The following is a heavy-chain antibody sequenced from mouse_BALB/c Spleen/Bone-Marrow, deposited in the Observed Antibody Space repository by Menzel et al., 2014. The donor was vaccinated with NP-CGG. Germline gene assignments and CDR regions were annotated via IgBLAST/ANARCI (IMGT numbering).Heavy chain of an antibody. Sequence: DVKLQESGPELVKPGASVKISCKTSGYTFTEYTIHWVKRSHGKSLEWIGNINPNIGGTTYNQKFKGKATLTVDMSSSTAYMDLRSLTSEDSAVYYCARGRFAYWGQGTLVTVSA. V-gene: IGHV1-18*01. CDR1: GYTFTEYT. CDR2: INPNIGGT. J-gene: IGHJ3*01. CDR3: ARGRFAY.